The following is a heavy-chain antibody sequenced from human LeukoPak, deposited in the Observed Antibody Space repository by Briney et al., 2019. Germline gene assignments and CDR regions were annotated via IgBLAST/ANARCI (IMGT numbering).Heavy chain of an antibody. CDR3: AKDQGAYDPEYYFDY. CDR1: GFTFNTYG. Sequence: GGSLRLSCAASGFTFNTYGMHWVRQAPGKGLEWVAIISYDGSNNYYADSVKGRFTISRDNSKNTLYLQMNSLRGEDAAVYYCAKDQGAYDPEYYFDYWGQGTLVTVSS. D-gene: IGHD5-12*01. CDR2: ISYDGSNN. J-gene: IGHJ4*02. V-gene: IGHV3-30*18.